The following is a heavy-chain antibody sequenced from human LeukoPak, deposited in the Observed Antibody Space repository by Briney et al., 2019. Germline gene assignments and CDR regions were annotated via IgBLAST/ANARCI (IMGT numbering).Heavy chain of an antibody. Sequence: PSETLSLTCTVSGGSFTIYYWSWIRQPAGKGLEWIGRIYTSGSTNYNPSLKSRVTMSVDTSKNQFSLKLSSVTAADTAVYYCARGGAARPDYWGRGMLVSVSS. CDR3: ARGGAARPDY. CDR2: IYTSGST. CDR1: GGSFTIYY. D-gene: IGHD6-6*01. J-gene: IGHJ4*02. V-gene: IGHV4-4*07.